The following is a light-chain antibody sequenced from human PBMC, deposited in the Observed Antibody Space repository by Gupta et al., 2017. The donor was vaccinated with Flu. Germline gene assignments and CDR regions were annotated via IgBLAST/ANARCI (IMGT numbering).Light chain of an antibody. CDR1: QGISNY. CDR3: QKYDSAPLT. CDR2: DAS. Sequence: GDRVTITCRASQGISNYVAWYQQKPGKVPKLLIYDASTLQSGVPSRLSGGGSGTAFTLTISSLQPEDVATYYCQKYDSAPLTFGGGTKVEI. V-gene: IGKV1-27*01. J-gene: IGKJ4*01.